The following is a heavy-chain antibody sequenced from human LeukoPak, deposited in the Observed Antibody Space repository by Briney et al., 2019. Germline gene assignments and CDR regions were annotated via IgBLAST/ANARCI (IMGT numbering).Heavy chain of an antibody. J-gene: IGHJ5*02. CDR2: IYHSGST. CDR3: ARDPITMVRGVIKTGHWFDP. CDR1: GGSISSSNW. Sequence: SGTLSLTCAVSGGSISSSNWWSWVRQPPGKGLGWIGEIYHSGSTNYNPSLKSRVTISVDKSKNQFSLKLSSVTAADTAVYYCARDPITMVRGVIKTGHWFDPWGQGTLVTVSS. V-gene: IGHV4-4*02. D-gene: IGHD3-10*01.